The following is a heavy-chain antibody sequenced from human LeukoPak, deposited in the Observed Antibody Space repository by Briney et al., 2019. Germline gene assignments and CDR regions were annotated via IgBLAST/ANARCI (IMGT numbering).Heavy chain of an antibody. D-gene: IGHD5-12*01. CDR3: ARGGYSGYGVFDY. CDR1: GGTFSSYT. CDR2: IIPILGIA. V-gene: IGHV1-69*02. J-gene: IGHJ4*02. Sequence: GASVKVSCKASGGTFSSYTISWVRQAPGQGLEWMGRIIPILGIANYAQKFQGRVTITAGKSTSTAYMELSSLRSEDTAVYYCARGGYSGYGVFDYWGQGTLVTVSS.